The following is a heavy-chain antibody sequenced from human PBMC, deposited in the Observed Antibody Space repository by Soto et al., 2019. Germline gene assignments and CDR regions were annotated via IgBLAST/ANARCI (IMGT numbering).Heavy chain of an antibody. CDR3: AKDYGDYHYYFDY. Sequence: PGGSLRLSCAASGFTFDDYAMHWVRQAPGKGLEWVSGISWNSGSIGYADSVKGRFTISRDNAKNSLYLQMNSLRAEDTALYYCAKDYGDYHYYFDYWGQGTLVTVSS. CDR1: GFTFDDYA. V-gene: IGHV3-9*01. CDR2: ISWNSGSI. J-gene: IGHJ4*02. D-gene: IGHD4-17*01.